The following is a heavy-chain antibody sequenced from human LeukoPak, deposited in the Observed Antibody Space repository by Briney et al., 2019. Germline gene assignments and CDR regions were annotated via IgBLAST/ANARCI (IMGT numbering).Heavy chain of an antibody. CDR1: GFTFSVNW. Sequence: PGGSLRLSCEASGFTFSVNWMSWVRQPPGKGLEWVASINPDGSQKLYVDSVKGRFTISRDSTKSSLYLQMNSLGAEDTAMYYCAKLLGTATTYDSWGRGTRVTVSS. CDR2: INPDGSQK. V-gene: IGHV3-7*01. CDR3: AKLLGTATTYDS. J-gene: IGHJ4*02. D-gene: IGHD5-24*01.